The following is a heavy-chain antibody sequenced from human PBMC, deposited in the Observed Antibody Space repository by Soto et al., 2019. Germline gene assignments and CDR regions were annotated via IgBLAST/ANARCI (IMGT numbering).Heavy chain of an antibody. Sequence: QITLKESGPSLVKPTQTRTLTCTFSGFSLSTSGVGVGWIRQPPGKALEWPALIYWNDDKRYSPSLKSRLTITKDTSKNLVVLTMTNMDPVDTATFYCAHRPSIAAASGAFDIWGQGTMVTVSS. CDR3: AHRPSIAAASGAFDI. D-gene: IGHD6-13*01. CDR1: GFSLSTSGVG. J-gene: IGHJ3*02. V-gene: IGHV2-5*01. CDR2: IYWNDDK.